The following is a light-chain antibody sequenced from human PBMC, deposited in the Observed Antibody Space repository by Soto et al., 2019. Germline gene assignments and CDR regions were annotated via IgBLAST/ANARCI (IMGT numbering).Light chain of an antibody. Sequence: QPASVSGSPGQSITISCTGTSSDVGGYNLVSWYQQHPGRAPKLMIYEGSKRPSGVSNRFSGSKSGNTASLTISGLQAEDEASYYCCSYAGGSPSLVFGGGTKLTVL. J-gene: IGLJ3*02. CDR2: EGS. V-gene: IGLV2-23*01. CDR1: SSDVGGYNL. CDR3: CSYAGGSPSLV.